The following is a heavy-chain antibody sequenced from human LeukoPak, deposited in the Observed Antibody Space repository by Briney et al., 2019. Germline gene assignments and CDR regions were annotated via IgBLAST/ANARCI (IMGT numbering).Heavy chain of an antibody. Sequence: SETLSLTCTVSGYSISSGYYWGWIRQPPGKGLEWIGSIYHSGSTYYNPSLKSRVTISVDTSKNQFSLKLSSVTAADTAVYYCARGRRRVVAATLLRGYENNWFDPWGQGTLVTVSS. CDR3: ARGRRRVVAATLLRGYENNWFDP. V-gene: IGHV4-38-2*02. J-gene: IGHJ5*02. CDR1: GYSISSGYY. D-gene: IGHD2-15*01. CDR2: IYHSGST.